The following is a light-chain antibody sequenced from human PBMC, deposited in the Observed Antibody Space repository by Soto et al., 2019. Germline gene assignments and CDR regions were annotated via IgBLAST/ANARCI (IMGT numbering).Light chain of an antibody. V-gene: IGLV2-23*01. CDR1: SNDIGPYNL. Sequence: QSALTQPASVSESPGQSISISCGGASNDIGPYNLVSWYQQHPGKAPKLIIYEGNKRPSGVSNRFSGSRSGNTASLTISGLQAEDEADYYCCSYTDGSSLLFGGGTKLTVL. J-gene: IGLJ3*02. CDR2: EGN. CDR3: CSYTDGSSLL.